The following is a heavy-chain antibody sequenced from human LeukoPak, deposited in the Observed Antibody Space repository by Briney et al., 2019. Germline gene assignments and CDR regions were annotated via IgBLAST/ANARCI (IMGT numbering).Heavy chain of an antibody. D-gene: IGHD3-22*01. J-gene: IGHJ3*02. CDR2: INPNSGGT. Sequence: ASVKVSCKASGYTFTGYYMHWVRQAPGQGLEWMVWINPNSGGTNCAQKFQGRVTMTRDTSISTAYMELSRLRSDDTAVYYCAGGCRYYYDSSGWGAFDIWGQGTMVTVSS. V-gene: IGHV1-2*02. CDR1: GYTFTGYY. CDR3: AGGCRYYYDSSGWGAFDI.